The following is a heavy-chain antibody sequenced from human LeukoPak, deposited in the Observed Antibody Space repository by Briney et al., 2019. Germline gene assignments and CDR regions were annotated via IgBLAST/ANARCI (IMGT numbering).Heavy chain of an antibody. CDR3: ARSEGYYDILTGYYYYYGMDV. CDR1: GFTFSSYG. Sequence: GGSLRLSCAASGFTFSSYGMHWVRQAPGKGLEWVAVIWYDGSNKYYADSVKGRFTISRDNSKNPLYLQMNSLRAEDTAVYYRARSEGYYDILTGYYYYYGMDVWGKGTTVTVSS. J-gene: IGHJ6*04. D-gene: IGHD3-9*01. V-gene: IGHV3-33*01. CDR2: IWYDGSNK.